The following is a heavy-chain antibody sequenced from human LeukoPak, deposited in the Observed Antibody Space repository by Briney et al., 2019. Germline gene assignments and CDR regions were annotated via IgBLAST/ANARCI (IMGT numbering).Heavy chain of an antibody. CDR3: ARSSPFYYGSGTSYNWFDP. Sequence: SETLSLTCTVSGGSISSYYWSWIRQPPGKGLEWIGYIYYSGSTNYNPSLKSRVTISVDTSKNQFSLKLSSVTAADTAVYYCARSSPFYYGSGTSYNWFDPWGQGTLVTVSS. J-gene: IGHJ5*02. D-gene: IGHD3-10*01. CDR1: GGSISSYY. V-gene: IGHV4-59*12. CDR2: IYYSGST.